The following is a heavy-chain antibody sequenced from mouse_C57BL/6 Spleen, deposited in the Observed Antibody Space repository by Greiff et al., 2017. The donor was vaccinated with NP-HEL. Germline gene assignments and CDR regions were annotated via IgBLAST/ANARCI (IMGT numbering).Heavy chain of an antibody. CDR2: IHPNSGST. Sequence: VQLQQPGAELVKPGASVKLSCKASGYTFTSYWMHWVKQRPGQGLEWIGMIHPNSGSTNYNEKFKSKATLTVDKSSSTAYMQLSSLTSEDSAVYYCARHYYGSSSSYFDVWGTGTTVTVSS. V-gene: IGHV1-64*01. CDR1: GYTFTSYW. D-gene: IGHD1-1*01. CDR3: ARHYYGSSSSYFDV. J-gene: IGHJ1*03.